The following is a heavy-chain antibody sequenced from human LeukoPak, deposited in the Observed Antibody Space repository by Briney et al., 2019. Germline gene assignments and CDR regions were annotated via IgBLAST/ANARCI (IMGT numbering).Heavy chain of an antibody. J-gene: IGHJ4*02. D-gene: IGHD3-22*01. Sequence: PGGSLRLSCAASGFIFSSYWMYWVRQAPGKGLEWVTVIWYDGSNKYYADSVKGRFTISRDNSKNTLYLQMNSLRAEDTAVYYCARDNAHYDSSGYLGYWGQGTLVTVSS. CDR2: IWYDGSNK. V-gene: IGHV3-33*08. CDR3: ARDNAHYDSSGYLGY. CDR1: GFIFSSYW.